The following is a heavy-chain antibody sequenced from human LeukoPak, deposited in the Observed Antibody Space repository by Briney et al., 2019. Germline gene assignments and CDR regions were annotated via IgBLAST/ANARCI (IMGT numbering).Heavy chain of an antibody. V-gene: IGHV1-18*01. D-gene: IGHD3-22*01. CDR3: ARASDSSGYSPLYYYYGMDA. CDR2: ISAYNGNT. J-gene: IGHJ6*02. Sequence: ASVKVSCKASGYTFTSYGISWVRQAPGQGLEWMGWISAYNGNTNYAQKLQGRVTMTTDTSTSTAYMELRSLRSDDTAVYYCARASDSSGYSPLYYYYGMDAWGQGTTVTVSS. CDR1: GYTFTSYG.